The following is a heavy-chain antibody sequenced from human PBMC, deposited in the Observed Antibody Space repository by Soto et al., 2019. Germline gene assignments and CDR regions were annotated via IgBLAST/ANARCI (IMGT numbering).Heavy chain of an antibody. D-gene: IGHD3-3*01. CDR3: AKDMSLAYDFWSGYRKSYYYYYGMDV. CDR1: GFTFSSYA. Sequence: GGSLRLSCAASGFTFSSYAMSWVRQAPGKGLEWVSAISGSGGSTYYADSVKGRFTISRDNSKNTLYLQMNSLRAEDTAVYYCAKDMSLAYDFWSGYRKSYYYYYGMDVWGQGTTVTVSS. J-gene: IGHJ6*02. V-gene: IGHV3-23*01. CDR2: ISGSGGST.